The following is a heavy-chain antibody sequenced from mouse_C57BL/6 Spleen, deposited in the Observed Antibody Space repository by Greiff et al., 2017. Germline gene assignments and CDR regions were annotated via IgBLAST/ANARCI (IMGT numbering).Heavy chain of an antibody. CDR1: GYTFTSYW. CDR2: IYPGSSST. J-gene: IGHJ2*01. D-gene: IGHD2-1*01. Sequence: QVQLQQPGAELVKPGASVKMSCTASGYTFTSYWMNWVKQRPGQGLEWVGDIYPGSSSTDYNEKFKIKATLTVATSSCTAYMQLSNLTAEDSAVYYCARWGDYGNYPFDYWGQGTTLTVSS. CDR3: ARWGDYGNYPFDY. V-gene: IGHV1-55*01.